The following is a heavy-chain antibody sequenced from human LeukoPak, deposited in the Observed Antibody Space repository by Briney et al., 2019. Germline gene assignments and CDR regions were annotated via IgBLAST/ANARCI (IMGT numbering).Heavy chain of an antibody. CDR1: GGSISSGGYS. CDR2: IYHSGST. CDR3: ARVYGSGRRSGGNWFDP. J-gene: IGHJ5*02. D-gene: IGHD3-10*01. Sequence: SHTLSLTCAVSGGSISSGGYSWSWIRQPPGRGLEWIGYIYHSGSTYYNPSLKSRVTISVDRSKNQFSLKLSSVTAADTAVYYCARVYGSGRRSGGNWFDPWGQGTLVTVSS. V-gene: IGHV4-30-2*01.